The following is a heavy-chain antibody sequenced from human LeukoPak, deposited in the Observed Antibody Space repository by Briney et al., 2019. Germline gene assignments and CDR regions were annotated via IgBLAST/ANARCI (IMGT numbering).Heavy chain of an antibody. J-gene: IGHJ4*02. CDR2: ISSSGSGGNT. CDR1: GFTFSSYA. CDR3: GRDLGGRSGY. D-gene: IGHD1-26*01. Sequence: GGSLRLSCAASGFTFSSYAMSWARQAPGKGLEWVSGISSSGSGGNTYYADSVKGRFTISRDSSKNTLFLQMNTLGAEDTAVYHCGRDLGGRSGYWGQGTLVTVSS. V-gene: IGHV3-23*01.